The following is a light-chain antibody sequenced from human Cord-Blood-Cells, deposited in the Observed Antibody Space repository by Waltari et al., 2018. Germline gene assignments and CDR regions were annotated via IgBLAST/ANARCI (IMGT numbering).Light chain of an antibody. Sequence: IVLTQSPATLSLSPGEGATLPCRASQSVSSYLAWYQQKPAKAPRLLIYDASNRATGIPARFSGSGAWTDFTLTISSREPEDFAVDYCQQRSNWPPITFGQGTRLEIK. CDR1: QSVSSY. J-gene: IGKJ5*01. V-gene: IGKV3-11*01. CDR3: QQRSNWPPIT. CDR2: DAS.